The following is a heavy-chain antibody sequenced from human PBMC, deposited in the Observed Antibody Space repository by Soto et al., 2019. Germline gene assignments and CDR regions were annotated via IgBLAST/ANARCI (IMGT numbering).Heavy chain of an antibody. CDR1: GYSFTSYW. CDR2: IYPGDSDT. J-gene: IGHJ4*02. CDR3: ARPYDYGDYTTGY. Sequence: GESLKISCKGAGYSFTSYWIGCVRQMPGKGLEWMGIIYPGDSDTRYSPSFQGQVTISADKSISTAYLQWSSLKASDTAMYYCARPYDYGDYTTGYWGQGTLVTVSS. D-gene: IGHD4-17*01. V-gene: IGHV5-51*01.